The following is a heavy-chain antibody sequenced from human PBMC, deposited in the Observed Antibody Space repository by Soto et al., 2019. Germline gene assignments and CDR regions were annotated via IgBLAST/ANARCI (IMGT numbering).Heavy chain of an antibody. V-gene: IGHV3-21*01. CDR3: ARTYYYGSGKGTDAFDI. J-gene: IGHJ3*02. D-gene: IGHD3-10*01. CDR1: GFTFSSYS. Sequence: EVQLVESGGGLVKPGGSLRLSCAASGFTFSSYSMNWVRQAPGKGLEWVSSISSSSSYIYYADSVKGRFTISRDNAKNSLYLQMNSVRAEDTAVYYCARTYYYGSGKGTDAFDIWGQGTMVTVSS. CDR2: ISSSSSYI.